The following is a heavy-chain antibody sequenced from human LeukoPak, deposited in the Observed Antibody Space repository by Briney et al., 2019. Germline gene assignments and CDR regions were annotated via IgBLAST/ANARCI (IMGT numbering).Heavy chain of an antibody. D-gene: IGHD1-26*01. CDR1: GGSFSGYY. J-gene: IGHJ2*01. Sequence: SETLSLTCAVYGGSFSGYYWSWIRQPPGKGLEWIGEINHSGSTNYNPSLKSRVTISVDTSKNQFSLKLSSVTAADTAVYYCASSVPSGHFDLWGRGTLVTVSS. CDR2: INHSGST. V-gene: IGHV4-34*01. CDR3: ASSVPSGHFDL.